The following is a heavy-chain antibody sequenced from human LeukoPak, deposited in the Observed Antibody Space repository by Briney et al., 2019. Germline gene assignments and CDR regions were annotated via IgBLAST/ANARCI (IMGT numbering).Heavy chain of an antibody. V-gene: IGHV3-30*18. CDR2: ISYDGSNK. CDR1: GFIFNNYW. CDR3: AKAHRIAAAGPEPDYYYYGMDV. Sequence: GGSLRLSCAASGFIFNNYWISWVRQAPGKGLEWVAVISYDGSNKYYADSVKGRFTISRDNSKNTLYLQMNSLRAEDTAVYYCAKAHRIAAAGPEPDYYYYGMDVWGQGITVTVSS. J-gene: IGHJ6*02. D-gene: IGHD6-13*01.